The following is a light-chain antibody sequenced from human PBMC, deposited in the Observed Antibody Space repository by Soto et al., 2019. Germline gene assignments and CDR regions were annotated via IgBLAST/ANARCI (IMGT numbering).Light chain of an antibody. V-gene: IGKV1-5*03. CDR2: LAS. J-gene: IGKJ1*01. CDR3: QQYNSIPRT. Sequence: DIQMTQSPSTLSASVGDRATITCRASQSISNYLAWYQQKPGKAPKLLIYLASSLESGVPSRFSGSGSGTEFTLTISSLQPDDFATYYCQQYNSIPRTFGQGTKVEIK. CDR1: QSISNY.